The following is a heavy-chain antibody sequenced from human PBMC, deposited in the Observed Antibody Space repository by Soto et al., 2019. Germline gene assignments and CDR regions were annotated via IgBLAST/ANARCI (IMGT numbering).Heavy chain of an antibody. Sequence: QVQLVESGGGVVQPGRSLRLSCAASGFTFSIYGIHWVRRAPGKGLEWVAFFSYDGLYEDYADSVKGRFTSSRDTSRSTAYLQMNSLRPEDTAMYYCAKAQDYYDRSAHFDFWGQGTLVTVSS. V-gene: IGHV3-30*18. J-gene: IGHJ4*02. CDR2: FSYDGLYE. D-gene: IGHD3-22*01. CDR3: AKAQDYYDRSAHFDF. CDR1: GFTFSIYG.